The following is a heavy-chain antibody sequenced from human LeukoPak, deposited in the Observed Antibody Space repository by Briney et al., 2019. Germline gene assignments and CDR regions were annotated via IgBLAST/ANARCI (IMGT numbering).Heavy chain of an antibody. CDR3: ARGRSSSWSLYDYYGMDV. Sequence: SETLSLTCTVSGGSLSSSSYYWGWIRQPPGKGLEWIGSIYYSGSTYYNPSLKSRVTISVDTSKNQFSLKLSSVTAADTAVYYCARGRSSSWSLYDYYGMDVWGQGTTVAVSS. D-gene: IGHD6-13*01. CDR1: GGSLSSSSYY. V-gene: IGHV4-39*07. J-gene: IGHJ6*02. CDR2: IYYSGST.